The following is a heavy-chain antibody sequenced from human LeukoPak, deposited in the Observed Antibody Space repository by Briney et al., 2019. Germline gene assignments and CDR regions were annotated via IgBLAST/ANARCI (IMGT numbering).Heavy chain of an antibody. Sequence: SETLSLTCAVYGGSFSGYYWSWIRQPPGKGLEWIGEINHSGSTNYNPSLKSRVTISVDTSKNQFSLKLSSVTAADTAVYYCARSLRDGYIRYWGQGTLVTVSS. V-gene: IGHV4-34*01. CDR1: GGSFSGYY. CDR3: ARSLRDGYIRY. D-gene: IGHD5-24*01. CDR2: INHSGST. J-gene: IGHJ4*02.